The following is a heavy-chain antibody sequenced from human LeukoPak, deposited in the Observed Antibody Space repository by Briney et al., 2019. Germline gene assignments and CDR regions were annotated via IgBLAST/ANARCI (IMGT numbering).Heavy chain of an antibody. CDR2: MYSGGTT. Sequence: SETLSLTCTVSDGSINGYYWSWIRQPPGKGLDWIGYMYSGGTTNYSPSLKSRVTISEDTSKNQFSLRLTSVTAADTAFYYCAREEYSSDWYGHDSWGQGTLVTVSS. V-gene: IGHV4-59*12. CDR3: AREEYSSDWYGHDS. D-gene: IGHD6-13*01. J-gene: IGHJ4*02. CDR1: DGSINGYY.